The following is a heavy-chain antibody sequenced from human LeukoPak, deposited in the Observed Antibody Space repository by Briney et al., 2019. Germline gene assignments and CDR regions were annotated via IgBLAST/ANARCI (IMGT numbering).Heavy chain of an antibody. CDR1: GFTFSSYG. D-gene: IGHD3-22*01. CDR3: VKSHTMRWFDP. CDR2: ISYDGSNK. J-gene: IGHJ5*02. Sequence: PGGSLRLSCAASGFTFSSYGMHWVRQAPGKGLEWVAVISYDGSNKYYADSVKGRFTISRDNSKNTLYLQMNSLRAEDTAVYYCVKSHTMRWFDPWGQGTLVTVSS. V-gene: IGHV3-30*18.